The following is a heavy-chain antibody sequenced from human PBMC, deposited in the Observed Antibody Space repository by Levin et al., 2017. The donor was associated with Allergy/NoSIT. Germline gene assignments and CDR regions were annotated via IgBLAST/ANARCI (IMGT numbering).Heavy chain of an antibody. V-gene: IGHV5-51*01. CDR1: GDSFNRHW. Sequence: KCGESLKISCKGSGDSFNRHWIGWVRQMPGKGLEWMGTIYPGDSDTRYSPSFQGRVTISADRSISTAYLQWSSLRASDTAIYYCARYSAGSSCSNTDCYANFDYWGQGTRVTVSS. CDR2: IYPGDSDT. D-gene: IGHD2-2*01. J-gene: IGHJ4*02. CDR3: ARYSAGSSCSNTDCYANFDY.